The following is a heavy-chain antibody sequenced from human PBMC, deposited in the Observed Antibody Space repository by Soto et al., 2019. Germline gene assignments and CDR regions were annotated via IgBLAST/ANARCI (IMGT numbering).Heavy chain of an antibody. J-gene: IGHJ6*02. CDR2: ISRSSTGI. Sequence: EVQLVESGGGLVQPGGSLILSCAASGFTFSLYSMSWVRQAPGKGLEWVSYISRSSTGIHYADSVKGRFTISRDDATNSMHLQMNSLRDGDTPVYYCARAVTWGLDVWGQATTVRISS. D-gene: IGHD3-10*01. CDR1: GFTFSLYS. V-gene: IGHV3-48*02. CDR3: ARAVTWGLDV.